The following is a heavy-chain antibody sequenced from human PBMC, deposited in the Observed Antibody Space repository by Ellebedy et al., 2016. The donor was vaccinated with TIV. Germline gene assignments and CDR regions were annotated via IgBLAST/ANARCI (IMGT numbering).Heavy chain of an antibody. D-gene: IGHD1-1*01. Sequence: GESLKISCAASEFTFSSYGMYWVRQAPGKGLEWVSVISSDGSSKSYADSVKGRFTISRDNSKNTLYLQMNSLREGDTAVYYCAKRYRSYFDYWGQGTLVTVSS. V-gene: IGHV3-30*18. CDR3: AKRYRSYFDY. CDR1: EFTFSSYG. J-gene: IGHJ4*02. CDR2: ISSDGSSK.